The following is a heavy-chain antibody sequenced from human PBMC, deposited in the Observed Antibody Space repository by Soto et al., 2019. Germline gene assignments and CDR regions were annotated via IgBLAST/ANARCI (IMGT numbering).Heavy chain of an antibody. J-gene: IGHJ5*02. Sequence: QVQLVESGGDVVQPGRSLRLSCAASGFTFSNYGIHWVRQAPGKGLEWVAVISYDGSNKYYADSVKGRFTISRDNSKNTLYLQMNSLRPEDTAVYYCAKGDWFDPWGQGTLVTVSS. V-gene: IGHV3-30*18. CDR1: GFTFSNYG. CDR3: AKGDWFDP. D-gene: IGHD1-26*01. CDR2: ISYDGSNK.